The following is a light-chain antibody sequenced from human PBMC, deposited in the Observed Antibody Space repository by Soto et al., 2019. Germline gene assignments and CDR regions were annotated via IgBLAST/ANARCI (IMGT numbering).Light chain of an antibody. V-gene: IGKV1-5*03. CDR3: QQYNSYSWT. CDR1: QSISSW. J-gene: IGKJ1*01. CDR2: KAS. Sequence: DIPMTQSPSTLSASVGDRVTITCRASQSISSWLAWYLQKPGKAPKLLIYKASSLESGVPSRFSGSGSGTEFTLTISSLQPDDFATYYCQQYNSYSWTFGQGTKVEIK.